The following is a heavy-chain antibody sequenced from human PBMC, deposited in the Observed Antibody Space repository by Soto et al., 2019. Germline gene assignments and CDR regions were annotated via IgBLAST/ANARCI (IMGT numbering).Heavy chain of an antibody. D-gene: IGHD5-18*01. Sequence: ASVKVSCKASGHTFTSYDINWVRQATGQGLEWMGWMNPNSGNTGYAQKFQGRVTMTRNTSISTAYMELSSLRSEDTAVYYCARSHLRGYSYGFGAYYYYGMDVWGQGTTVTVSS. CDR1: GHTFTSYD. J-gene: IGHJ6*02. V-gene: IGHV1-8*01. CDR2: MNPNSGNT. CDR3: ARSHLRGYSYGFGAYYYYGMDV.